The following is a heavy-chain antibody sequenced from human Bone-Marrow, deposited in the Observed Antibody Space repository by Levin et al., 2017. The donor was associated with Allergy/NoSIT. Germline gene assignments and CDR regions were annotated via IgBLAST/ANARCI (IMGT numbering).Heavy chain of an antibody. J-gene: IGHJ6*02. CDR1: RFTFSSYA. Sequence: GGFLRLSCAASRFTFSSYAMSWVRQAPGKGLEWVSALSGSGGSTYYADSVKGRFTISRDNSKNTLYLQMNSLRAEDTAVYYCAKSVGSWDYYYYAMDVWGQGTTVTVSS. CDR3: AKSVGSWDYYYYAMDV. CDR2: LSGSGGST. D-gene: IGHD2-15*01. V-gene: IGHV3-23*01.